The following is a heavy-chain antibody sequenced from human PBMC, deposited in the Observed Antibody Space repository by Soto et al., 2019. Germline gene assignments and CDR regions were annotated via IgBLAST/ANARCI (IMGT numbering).Heavy chain of an antibody. CDR3: ARGFGSMYYYDSSGYYIDY. V-gene: IGHV4-4*02. D-gene: IGHD3-22*01. J-gene: IGHJ4*02. CDR1: GGSISISNW. Sequence: SETLALSCAFSGGSISISNWWSWLRQPPVKGLEWIGEIYHSGSTNYNPSLKSRVTISVDKSKNQFSLKLSSVTAADTAVYYCARGFGSMYYYDSSGYYIDYWGQGTMVTVSS. CDR2: IYHSGST.